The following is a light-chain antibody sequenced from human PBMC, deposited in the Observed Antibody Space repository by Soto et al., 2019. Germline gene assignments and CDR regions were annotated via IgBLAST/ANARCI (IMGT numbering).Light chain of an antibody. CDR1: SSDVGSYNL. J-gene: IGLJ1*01. V-gene: IGLV2-14*02. Sequence: QSVLTQPASGSGSPGQSITISCTGTSSDVGSYNLVSWYQQHPGKAPKLMIYEVSNRPSGVSNRFSGSKSGNTASLTISGLQTEDEADYYCTSYTNRINFEYVFATGPKVIVL. CDR3: TSYTNRINFEYV. CDR2: EVS.